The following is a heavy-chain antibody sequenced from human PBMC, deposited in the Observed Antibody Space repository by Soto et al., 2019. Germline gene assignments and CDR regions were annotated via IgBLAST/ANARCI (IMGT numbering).Heavy chain of an antibody. Sequence: EVQVLEAGGGLVHPGGSLRLSCAASGFNFRNYGMSWVRQAPGKGLEWLSAIVGIGDTAYYADSVRGRFTISRDNSKNRLYLQLNDLGAEDTAIYYCAKDYDYGDSPPFDYWGQGTLVTVSS. CDR1: GFNFRNYG. CDR3: AKDYDYGDSPPFDY. J-gene: IGHJ4*02. CDR2: IVGIGDTA. V-gene: IGHV3-23*01. D-gene: IGHD4-17*01.